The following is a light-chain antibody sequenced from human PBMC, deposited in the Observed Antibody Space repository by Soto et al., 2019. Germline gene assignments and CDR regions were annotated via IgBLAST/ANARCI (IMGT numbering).Light chain of an antibody. CDR3: QQYGSSSWT. Sequence: EIVLTQSPGTLSLSPGERATLSCRASQSVRSTSLVWYQQKPGQAPRLLIYGASSRATGIPGRFSGSGSGTDFTLTISRLEPEDSAVYYCQQYGSSSWTFGQGTRVEIK. J-gene: IGKJ1*01. V-gene: IGKV3-20*01. CDR1: QSVRSTS. CDR2: GAS.